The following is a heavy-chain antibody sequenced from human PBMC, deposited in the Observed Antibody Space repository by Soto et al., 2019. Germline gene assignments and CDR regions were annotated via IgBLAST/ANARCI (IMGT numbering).Heavy chain of an antibody. CDR3: ARDGQLVINYFDY. Sequence: LRLSCAASGFTFSSYWMSWVRQTPGKGLEWVANTKQDGSEKYYVDSVKGRFTISRDNAKDSLYLQMNSLRAEDTAVYYCARDGQLVINYFDYWGQGTLVTVSS. V-gene: IGHV3-7*01. CDR2: TKQDGSEK. J-gene: IGHJ4*02. D-gene: IGHD6-13*01. CDR1: GFTFSSYW.